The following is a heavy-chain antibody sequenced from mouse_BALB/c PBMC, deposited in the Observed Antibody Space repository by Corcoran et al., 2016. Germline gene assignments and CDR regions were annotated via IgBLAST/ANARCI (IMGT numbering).Heavy chain of an antibody. Sequence: EVQLQQSGPELVKPGASVKISCKASGYSFTGYYMHWVKQSHVKSLEWIGRINPYNGATSYNQNFKDKASLTVDKSSSTAYMELHSLTSEDSAVYYCARPWYAMDYWGQGTSVTVSS. CDR1: GYSFTGYY. V-gene: IGHV1-26*01. CDR2: INPYNGAT. J-gene: IGHJ4*01. CDR3: ARPWYAMDY.